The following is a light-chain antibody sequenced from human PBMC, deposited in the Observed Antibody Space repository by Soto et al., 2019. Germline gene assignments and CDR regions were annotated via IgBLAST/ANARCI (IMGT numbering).Light chain of an antibody. CDR3: QQSYSTPR. CDR2: AAS. V-gene: IGKV1-39*01. CDR1: QSLTNY. J-gene: IGKJ4*01. Sequence: DIKMTQSPSSLYASVGDRVTITCRSSQSLTNYLNWYAQKPGKAPKVLIYAASSLQSGVPSRFSGSGSRTDFTLTINTLQPEYTATYYCQQSYSTPRFGGGTKVDIK.